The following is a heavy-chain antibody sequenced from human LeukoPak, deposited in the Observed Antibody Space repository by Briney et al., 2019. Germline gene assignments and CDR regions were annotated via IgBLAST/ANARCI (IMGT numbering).Heavy chain of an antibody. D-gene: IGHD2-21*02. CDR1: GFTFSSYG. CDR2: IRYDGSNK. Sequence: GGSLRLSCAASGFTFSSYGMHWVRKAPGKGLEWVAFIRYDGSNKYYADSVKGRFTISRNNSKNPLDPQMNSLVAADPAVYYCAKGVSAILSPYNWFDPWGQGTLVTVSS. CDR3: AKGVSAILSPYNWFDP. J-gene: IGHJ5*02. V-gene: IGHV3-30*02.